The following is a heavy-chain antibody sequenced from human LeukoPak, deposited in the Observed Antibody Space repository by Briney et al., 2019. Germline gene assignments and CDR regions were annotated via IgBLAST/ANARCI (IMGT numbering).Heavy chain of an antibody. CDR2: IRNKANSYAT. Sequence: PGGSLKLSCAASGFIFSGSAMHWVRQASGKGLEWVGRIRNKANSYATAYAASVKGRFTISRDDSKNTAYLRMNSLKIEDTAVYYCIRDSSGYSDLSDYWGQGTLVTVSS. CDR1: GFIFSGSA. J-gene: IGHJ4*02. CDR3: IRDSSGYSDLSDY. V-gene: IGHV3-73*01. D-gene: IGHD3-22*01.